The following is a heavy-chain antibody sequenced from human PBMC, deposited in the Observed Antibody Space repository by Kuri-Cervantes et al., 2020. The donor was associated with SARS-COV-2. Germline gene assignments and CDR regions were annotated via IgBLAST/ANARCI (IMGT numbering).Heavy chain of an antibody. J-gene: IGHJ5*02. CDR1: GYAFISYS. Sequence: ASVKVSCKASGYAFISYSISWMRQAPGQGLEWMGWISVYNDNTNYAQKLQGRVTMTTDTSTSTAYMELSRLRSDDTAVYYCARDSIYYGSGRYQNWFDAWGQGTLVTVSS. CDR3: ARDSIYYGSGRYQNWFDA. D-gene: IGHD3-10*01. V-gene: IGHV1-18*01. CDR2: ISVYNDNT.